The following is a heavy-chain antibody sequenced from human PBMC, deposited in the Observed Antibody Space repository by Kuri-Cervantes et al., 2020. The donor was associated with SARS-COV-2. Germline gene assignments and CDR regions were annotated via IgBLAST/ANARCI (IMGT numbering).Heavy chain of an antibody. J-gene: IGHJ5*02. V-gene: IGHV4-4*07. CDR3: ARDKSPGIAAAEWFDP. D-gene: IGHD6-13*01. CDR1: GGSINNYF. Sequence: GSLRLSCTVSGGSINNYFWTWIRQPAGKGLEWIGRDSATGSTNFNPSLKSRVTMSVDTSKNQFYLKLSSVTAADTAVYYCARDKSPGIAAAEWFDPWGQGTLVTVSS. CDR2: DSATGST.